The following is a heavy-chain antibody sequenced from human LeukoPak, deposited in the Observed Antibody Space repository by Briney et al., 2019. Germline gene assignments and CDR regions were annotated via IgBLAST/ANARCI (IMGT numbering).Heavy chain of an antibody. J-gene: IGHJ4*02. CDR1: GFTFSNYG. D-gene: IGHD3-10*01. V-gene: IGHV3-33*03. Sequence: GGSLTLSCAASGFTFSNYGMHWVRQAPGKGLEWVAVIWYDGSNKYYADSVKGRFTISRDNAKNTLYLQMNSLRVEDTAVYYCRLWFGDLGLDYWGQGTLVTVSS. CDR3: RLWFGDLGLDY. CDR2: IWYDGSNK.